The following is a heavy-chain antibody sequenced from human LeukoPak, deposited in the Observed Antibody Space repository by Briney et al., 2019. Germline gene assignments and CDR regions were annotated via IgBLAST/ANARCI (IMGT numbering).Heavy chain of an antibody. CDR2: IGTAGDT. V-gene: IGHV3-13*01. CDR1: GFTFSSYA. Sequence: PGGSLRLSCAASGFTFSSYAMSWVRQVTGKGLEWVSAIGTAGDTYYPGSVKGRFTISRENAKNSLYLQMNSLKAGDTAVYYCARAYCGGDCYSGWYFDLWGRGTLVTVSS. CDR3: ARAYCGGDCYSGWYFDL. J-gene: IGHJ2*01. D-gene: IGHD2-21*02.